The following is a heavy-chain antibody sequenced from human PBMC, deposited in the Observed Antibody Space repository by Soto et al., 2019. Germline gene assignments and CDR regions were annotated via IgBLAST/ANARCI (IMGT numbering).Heavy chain of an antibody. CDR2: INPKSGGT. CDR1: GDTFTANY. J-gene: IGHJ4*02. D-gene: IGHD3-3*01. Sequence: QVQLLQSGAEVKKPGASVKVSCKASGDTFTANYIHWVRQAPGQGFEWMGWINPKSGGTKYPQKFQGRVTMTRDTSLSTVYMTLTRLTSDDTAVYYCARPSGGRIRYLEPFEYWGQGTQLTVSS. V-gene: IGHV1-2*02. CDR3: ARPSGGRIRYLEPFEY.